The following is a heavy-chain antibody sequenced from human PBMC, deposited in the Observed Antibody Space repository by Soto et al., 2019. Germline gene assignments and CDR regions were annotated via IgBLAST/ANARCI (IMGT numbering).Heavy chain of an antibody. CDR2: IIPILGIA. CDR1: GGTFSSYT. J-gene: IGHJ4*02. CDR3: ARDPTTVLRYFDWSQG. D-gene: IGHD3-9*01. V-gene: IGHV1-69*04. Sequence: SVKVSCKACGGTFSSYTISWVRQAPGQGLEWMGRIIPILGIANYAQKFQGRVTITADKSTSTAYMELSSLRSEDTAVYYCARDPTTVLRYFDWSQGWGQGTLVTVSS.